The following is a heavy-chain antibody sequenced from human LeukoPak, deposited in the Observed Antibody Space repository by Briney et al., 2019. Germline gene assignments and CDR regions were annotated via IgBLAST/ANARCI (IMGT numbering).Heavy chain of an antibody. CDR3: AGEIYCSGGGCYHY. V-gene: IGHV3-21*01. CDR2: ISSSSSYI. J-gene: IGHJ4*02. D-gene: IGHD2-15*01. Sequence: GGSLRLSCAASGFTFSSYSMDWVRQAPGKGLEWVSSISSSSSYIYYADSVKGRFTISRDNAKNSLYLQMNSLRVEDTAVYYCAGEIYCSGGGCYHYWGQGTLVTVSS. CDR1: GFTFSSYS.